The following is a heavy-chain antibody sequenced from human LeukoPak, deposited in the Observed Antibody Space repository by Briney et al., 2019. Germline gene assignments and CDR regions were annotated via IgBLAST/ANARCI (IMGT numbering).Heavy chain of an antibody. Sequence: SETLSLTCTVSGGSISSSSYYWGRIRQPPGKGLEWIGSIYYSGSTYYNPSLKSRVTISVDTSKNQFSLKLSSVTAADTAVYYCARGYSSSWYYYYYYYMDVWGKGTTVTVSS. D-gene: IGHD6-13*01. V-gene: IGHV4-39*07. CDR1: GGSISSSSYY. CDR3: ARGYSSSWYYYYYYYMDV. J-gene: IGHJ6*03. CDR2: IYYSGST.